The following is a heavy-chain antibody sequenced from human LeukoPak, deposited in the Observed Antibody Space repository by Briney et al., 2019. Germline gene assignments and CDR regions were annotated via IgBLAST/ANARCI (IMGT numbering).Heavy chain of an antibody. CDR2: ILPLFGTA. Sequence: GASVKVSCKASGGIFSSYPITWLRQAPGQGLEWVGGILPLFGTAKYALRFQDRVTITADESTSTAYLELSSLRSEDTAVYYCARGEVVPAAELFDYWGQGTLVTVSS. CDR3: ARGEVVPAAELFDY. V-gene: IGHV1-69*13. CDR1: GGIFSSYP. D-gene: IGHD2-2*01. J-gene: IGHJ4*02.